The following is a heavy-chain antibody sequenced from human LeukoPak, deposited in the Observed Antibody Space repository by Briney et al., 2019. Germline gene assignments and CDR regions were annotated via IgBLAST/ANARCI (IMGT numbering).Heavy chain of an antibody. CDR3: AKASYYYDSSGYYHYFQH. CDR1: GFTFSSYG. CDR2: ISYDGSNK. Sequence: GGSLRLSCAASGFTFSSYGMHWVRQAPGKGLEWVAVISYDGSNKYYADSVKGRFTISRDNSKNTLYLQMNSLRAEDTAVYYCAKASYYYDSSGYYHYFQHWGQGTLVTISS. V-gene: IGHV3-30*18. J-gene: IGHJ1*01. D-gene: IGHD3-22*01.